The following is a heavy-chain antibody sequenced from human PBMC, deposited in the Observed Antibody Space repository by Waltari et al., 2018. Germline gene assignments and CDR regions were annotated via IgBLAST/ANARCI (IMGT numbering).Heavy chain of an antibody. J-gene: IGHJ3*01. CDR3: ATYIGASVGTAAVDV. Sequence: GWMREPPGQGVGWRGAMCYTGATYGGPSPDRRVTGSRETSKSQVAVKLVSVTAADTAVYYCATYIGASVGTAAVDVWGQGTMVTGSS. D-gene: IGHD5-12*01. CDR2: MCYTGAT. V-gene: IGHV4-39*01.